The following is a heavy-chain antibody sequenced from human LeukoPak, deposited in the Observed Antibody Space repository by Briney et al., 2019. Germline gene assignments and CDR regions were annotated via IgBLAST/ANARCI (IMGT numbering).Heavy chain of an antibody. CDR1: GFTFTDYW. CDR3: ARISRLGDLSLSRALDY. CDR2: IKEEGGEK. D-gene: IGHD3-16*02. Sequence: GGSLRLSCEVSGFTFTDYWMSWVRQAPGKGLEWVANIKEEGGEKNYVDSVKGRFTISRDNALYLQMNSLRVEDSAVYYCARISRLGDLSLSRALDYWGQETRVTVSS. J-gene: IGHJ4*02. V-gene: IGHV3-7*01.